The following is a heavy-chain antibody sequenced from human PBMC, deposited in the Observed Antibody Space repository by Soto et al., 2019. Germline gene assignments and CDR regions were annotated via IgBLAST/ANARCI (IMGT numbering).Heavy chain of an antibody. J-gene: IGHJ3*02. CDR1: GFTFSSYT. V-gene: IGHV3-30-3*01. D-gene: IGHD3-16*01. CDR3: ARAKYDYVGGSYDAFDI. CDR2: ISYDGSNK. Sequence: GGSLRLSCAASGFTFSSYTMHWVRQAPGKGLEWVAVISYDGSNKYYADSVKGRFTISRDNSKNTLYLQMNSLRAEDTAVYYCARAKYDYVGGSYDAFDIWGQGTMVTVSS.